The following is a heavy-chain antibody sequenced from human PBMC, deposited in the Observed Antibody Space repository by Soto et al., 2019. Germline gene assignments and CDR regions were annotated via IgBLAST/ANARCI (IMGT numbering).Heavy chain of an antibody. CDR3: ARGEQQLKGEFDY. V-gene: IGHV4-59*01. J-gene: IGHJ4*02. CDR1: GGSISSYY. Sequence: SETLSLTCTVSGGSISSYYWSWIRQPPGKGLEWIGYIYYSGSTNYNPSLKSRVTISVDTSKNQFSLKLSSVTAADTAVYYCARGEQQLKGEFDYWGQGTLVTVSS. D-gene: IGHD6-13*01. CDR2: IYYSGST.